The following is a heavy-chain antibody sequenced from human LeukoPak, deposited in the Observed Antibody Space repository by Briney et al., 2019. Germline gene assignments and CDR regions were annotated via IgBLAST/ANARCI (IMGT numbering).Heavy chain of an antibody. D-gene: IGHD3-22*01. CDR2: ISYDGSNK. Sequence: GGSLRLSCAASGFTFSSYAMHWVRQAPGKGLEWVAVISYDGSNKYYADSVKGRFTISRDNSKNTLYLQMNSLRAEDTAVYYCARSTMSDAFDIWGQGTMVTVSS. CDR3: ARSTMSDAFDI. J-gene: IGHJ3*02. CDR1: GFTFSSYA. V-gene: IGHV3-30-3*01.